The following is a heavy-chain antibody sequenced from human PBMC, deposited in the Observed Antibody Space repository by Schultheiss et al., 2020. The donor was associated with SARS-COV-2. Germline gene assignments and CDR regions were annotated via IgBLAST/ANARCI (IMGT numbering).Heavy chain of an antibody. D-gene: IGHD2/OR15-2a*01. J-gene: IGHJ4*02. V-gene: IGHV4-34*01. Sequence: SETLSLTCAVYGGSFSGYYWSWIRQPPGKGLEWIGEINHSGSTNYNPSLKSRVTISVDTSKNQFSLKLSSVTAADTAVYYCARLGGKNKDYWGQGTLVTVSS. CDR3: ARLGGKNKDY. CDR1: GGSFSGYY. CDR2: INHSGST.